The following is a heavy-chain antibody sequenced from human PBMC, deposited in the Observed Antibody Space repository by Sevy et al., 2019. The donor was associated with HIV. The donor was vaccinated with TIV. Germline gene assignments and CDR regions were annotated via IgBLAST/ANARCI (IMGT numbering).Heavy chain of an antibody. CDR3: AGRKVGDFWTGSIRGPWAGGPLFDY. CDR1: GFTFSSYA. Sequence: GGSLRLSCTSSGFTFSSYAMNWVRQAPGKGLEWVSTISHSGDSTYYADSVKGGFTISRDNSENTLYLQMNSLRAEDTALYYRAGRKVGDFWTGSIRGPWAGGPLFDYWGQGTLVTVSS. D-gene: IGHD3-3*01. CDR2: ISHSGDST. V-gene: IGHV3-23*01. J-gene: IGHJ4*02.